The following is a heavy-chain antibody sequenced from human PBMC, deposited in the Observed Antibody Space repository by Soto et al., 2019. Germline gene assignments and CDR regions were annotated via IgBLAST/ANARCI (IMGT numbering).Heavy chain of an antibody. Sequence: QVQLQQWGAGLLKPSETLSLTCAVYGGSFSGYYWSWIRQPPGKGLEWIGEINHSGSTNYNPSLKSRVTISVDTSKNQFSLKLSSVTAADTAVYYCARGGKDIVVVVAATYYYYYMDVWGKGTTVTVSS. CDR3: ARGGKDIVVVVAATYYYYYMDV. CDR1: GGSFSGYY. D-gene: IGHD2-15*01. CDR2: INHSGST. V-gene: IGHV4-34*01. J-gene: IGHJ6*03.